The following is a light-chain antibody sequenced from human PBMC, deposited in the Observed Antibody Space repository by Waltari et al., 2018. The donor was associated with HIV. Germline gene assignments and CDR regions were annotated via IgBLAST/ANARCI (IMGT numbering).Light chain of an antibody. CDR2: GVS. Sequence: EIVLTQSPGTLSLSPGERATLSCRASQRVSSSYLAWYQQKPGQAPRLFIYGVSSRATGVPDRFSGSGSGTDFTLTISRLEPEDFAVYYCQQYGSSPYTFGQGTKLEIK. J-gene: IGKJ2*01. V-gene: IGKV3-20*01. CDR3: QQYGSSPYT. CDR1: QRVSSSY.